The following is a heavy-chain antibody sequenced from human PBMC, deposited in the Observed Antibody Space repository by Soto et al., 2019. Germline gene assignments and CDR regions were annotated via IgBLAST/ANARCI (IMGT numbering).Heavy chain of an antibody. Sequence: GESLKITWNGSGDSFTGYWIGWVRQMPGTGLEGXGXIXXXDXDXXXSXXFXGQVTISGDKSISTAYLQWSSLKASDTAMYYCARRISSSWYWFDPWGQGTLVTVSS. CDR1: GDSFTGYW. J-gene: IGHJ5*02. CDR3: ARRISSSWYWFDP. D-gene: IGHD6-13*01. CDR2: IXXXDXDX. V-gene: IGHV5-51*01.